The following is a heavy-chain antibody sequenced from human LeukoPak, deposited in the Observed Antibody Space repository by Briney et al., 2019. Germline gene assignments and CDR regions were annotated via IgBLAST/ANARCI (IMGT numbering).Heavy chain of an antibody. Sequence: ASVKVSCKASGGTFGSCAISWVRQAPGQGLEWMGGIIPIFGTANYAQKFQGRVTITADESTSTAYMELSSLRSEDTAVYYCARIPAATGDVWAFDIWGQGTMVTVSS. J-gene: IGHJ3*02. D-gene: IGHD2-2*01. CDR1: GGTFGSCA. CDR3: ARIPAATGDVWAFDI. CDR2: IIPIFGTA. V-gene: IGHV1-69*13.